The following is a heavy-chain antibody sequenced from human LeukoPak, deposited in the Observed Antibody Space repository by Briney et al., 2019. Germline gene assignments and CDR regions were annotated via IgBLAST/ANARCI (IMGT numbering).Heavy chain of an antibody. D-gene: IGHD3-10*02. J-gene: IGHJ6*04. V-gene: IGHV3-74*01. Sequence: GGSLRLSCAASGFTFSSHWMHWVRQAPGKGLVWVSRINSDGSSTSYADSVKGRFTVSRDNAKNSLYLQMNSLRAEDTAVYYCAELGITMIGGVWGKGTTVTISS. CDR1: GFTFSSHW. CDR3: AELGITMIGGV. CDR2: INSDGSST.